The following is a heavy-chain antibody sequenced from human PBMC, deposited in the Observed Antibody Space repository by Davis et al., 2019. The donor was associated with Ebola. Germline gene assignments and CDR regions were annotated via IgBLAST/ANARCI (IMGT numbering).Heavy chain of an antibody. V-gene: IGHV1-18*01. Sequence: AASVKVSCKASGYTFTSYDISWVRQAPGQGLEWMGWISAYNGNTNYAQKLRGRVTMTTDTSTSTAYMELRSLRSDDTAVYYCATTKYSGYDAWWFDPWGQGTLATVSS. J-gene: IGHJ5*02. CDR2: ISAYNGNT. CDR1: GYTFTSYD. D-gene: IGHD5-12*01. CDR3: ATTKYSGYDAWWFDP.